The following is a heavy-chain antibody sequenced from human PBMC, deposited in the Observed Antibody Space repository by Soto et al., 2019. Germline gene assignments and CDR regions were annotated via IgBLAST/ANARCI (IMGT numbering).Heavy chain of an antibody. CDR3: ARDPEYYYDSSGYPRYNWFGP. D-gene: IGHD3-22*01. CDR1: GGTFSSYA. Sequence: VKVSCKASGGTFSSYAISWVRQAPGQGLEWMGGIIPIFGTANYAQKFQGRVTITADESTSTAYMELSSLRSEGTAVYYCARDPEYYYDSSGYPRYNWFGPWGQGSLVTVSS. J-gene: IGHJ5*02. CDR2: IIPIFGTA. V-gene: IGHV1-69*13.